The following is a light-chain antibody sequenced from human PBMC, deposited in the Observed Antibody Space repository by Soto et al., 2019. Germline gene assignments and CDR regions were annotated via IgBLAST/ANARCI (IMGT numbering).Light chain of an antibody. V-gene: IGKV3D-20*02. CDR2: DAS. CDR3: QQRSNWPT. CDR1: QSVNNNY. J-gene: IGKJ1*01. Sequence: IVLTQSPGTLSLSPGEGATLSCRASQSVNNNYLAWYQQKPGQGPRLLIYDASSRATGIPDRFSGSGSGTDFTLTISRLEPEDFAVYYCQQRSNWPTFGQGTKVDI.